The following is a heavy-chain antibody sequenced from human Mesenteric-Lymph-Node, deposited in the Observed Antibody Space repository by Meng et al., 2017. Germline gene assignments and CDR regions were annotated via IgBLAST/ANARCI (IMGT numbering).Heavy chain of an antibody. CDR2: VVYSGTT. Sequence: QPRLLESGPGLVKPSETLSLPCTVSGGSISSSSYYWAWIRQPPGEGLEWIGSVVYSGTTYYTSSLKSRVSISVDTSKNQFSLKLSSVTAADTAVYYCARHHHSPTFDYWGQGTLVTVSS. CDR1: GGSISSSSYY. J-gene: IGHJ4*02. V-gene: IGHV4-39*01. D-gene: IGHD1-14*01. CDR3: ARHHHSPTFDY.